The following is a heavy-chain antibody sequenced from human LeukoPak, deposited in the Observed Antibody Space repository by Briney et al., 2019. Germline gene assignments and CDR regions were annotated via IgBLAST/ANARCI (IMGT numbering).Heavy chain of an antibody. CDR3: GRVGYRSGWYDF. J-gene: IGHJ4*02. CDR1: GFTFSSYA. CDR2: ISYDGSNK. Sequence: PGRSLRLSCAASGFTFSSYAMHWVRQAPGKGLEWVAVISYDGSNKYYADSVKGRFTISRDNSKNTLYLQMNSLRAEDTAVYYCGRVGYRSGWYDFWGQGTLVRVSS. D-gene: IGHD6-19*01. V-gene: IGHV3-30-3*01.